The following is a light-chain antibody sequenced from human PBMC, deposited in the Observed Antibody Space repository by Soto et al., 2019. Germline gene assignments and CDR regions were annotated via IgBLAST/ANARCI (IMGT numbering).Light chain of an antibody. V-gene: IGKV3-20*01. J-gene: IGKJ1*01. CDR2: GAS. Sequence: ETVLTQSPGTLSLSPGERATLSCRASQSIRSNYLAWYRQTPGQAPRLLIYGASNRATGIADRFSGSGSGTDFNLIISRLEPEDFALYYWQQYGSSPWAFGQGTKVEIK. CDR1: QSIRSNY. CDR3: QQYGSSPWA.